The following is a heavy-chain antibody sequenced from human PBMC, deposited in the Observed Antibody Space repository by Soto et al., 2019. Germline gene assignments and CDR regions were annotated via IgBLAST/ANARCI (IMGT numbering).Heavy chain of an antibody. CDR3: ARGRGSNSSSMDV. CDR2: IYYNGNT. D-gene: IGHD4-4*01. Sequence: SETLSLTCTVSGGSISSSYWTWIRQPPGKGLEMIGYIYYNGNTNYNPSLKSRVTISIDTSKKHFSLNLTSVAAADTAMYYCARGRGSNSSSMDVWGKGITVTVSS. CDR1: GGSISSSY. J-gene: IGHJ6*03. V-gene: IGHV4-59*01.